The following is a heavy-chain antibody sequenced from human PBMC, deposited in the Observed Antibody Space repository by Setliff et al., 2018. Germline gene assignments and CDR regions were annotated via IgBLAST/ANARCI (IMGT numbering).Heavy chain of an antibody. J-gene: IGHJ3*02. V-gene: IGHV4-39*07. Sequence: ETLSLTCTVSGGSISSGGYYWNWMRQPPGKGLEWIGEINHSGSTNYNPSLKSRVTTSVDTSKNQFSLNLTSVTAADTAVYYCARRGDINGYYYHEDAFDIWGQGTMVTVSS. D-gene: IGHD3-22*01. CDR2: INHSGST. CDR1: GGSISSGGYY. CDR3: ARRGDINGYYYHEDAFDI.